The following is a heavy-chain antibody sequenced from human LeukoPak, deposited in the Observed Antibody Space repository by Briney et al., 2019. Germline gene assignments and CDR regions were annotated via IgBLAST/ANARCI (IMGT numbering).Heavy chain of an antibody. J-gene: IGHJ5*02. V-gene: IGHV4-4*07. CDR2: INTSGST. CDR3: ARDAGIYDSSGYRNWFDP. D-gene: IGHD3-22*01. Sequence: SETLSLTCTVSGGSISSYYWTWIRQPAGKGLEWIGRINTSGSTTYNPSLLSRVTISVDTSKNQFSLKLSSVTAADTAVYYCARDAGIYDSSGYRNWFDPWGQGTLVTVSS. CDR1: GGSISSYY.